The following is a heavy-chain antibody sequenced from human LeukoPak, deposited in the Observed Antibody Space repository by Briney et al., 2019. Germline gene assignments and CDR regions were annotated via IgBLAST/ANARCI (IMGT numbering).Heavy chain of an antibody. CDR2: INPNDGDT. CDR1: GYPFTDYY. J-gene: IGHJ4*02. V-gene: IGHV1-2*02. D-gene: IGHD2-2*01. Sequence: ASVEVSCKAFGYPFTDYYMQLVRQAPGQGFEWMGWINPNDGDTNYAQQLQGRVTMTSDTSISTAHMEVSRLRSDDTAVYYCARANFLYCSSSTCLFDYWGQGTLVTVSS. CDR3: ARANFLYCSSSTCLFDY.